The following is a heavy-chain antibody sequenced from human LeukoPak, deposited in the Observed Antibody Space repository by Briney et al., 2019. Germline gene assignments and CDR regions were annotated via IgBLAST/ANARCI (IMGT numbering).Heavy chain of an antibody. J-gene: IGHJ4*02. CDR1: GGSFSGYY. CDR2: SYGST. CDR3: ARELGRLVDF. Sequence: SETLSLTCAVYGGSFSGYYWSWIRQLPGEGLEWIGYSYGSTNYNPSLKSRVTISVDTSKNQFSLKLTSVTAADTAVYYCARELGRLVDFWGQGTLVTVS. V-gene: IGHV4-34*09. D-gene: IGHD3-9*01.